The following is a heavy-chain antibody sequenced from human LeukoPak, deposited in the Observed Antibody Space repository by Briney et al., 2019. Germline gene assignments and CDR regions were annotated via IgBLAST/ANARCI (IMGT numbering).Heavy chain of an antibody. CDR1: GGTFSSYA. CDR2: IIPIFGTA. CDR3: ASLAGWLQLNY. V-gene: IGHV1-69*06. Sequence: SVKVSCKASGGTFSSYAISWVRQAPGQGLEWMGGIIPIFGTANYAQKFQGRVTITADKSTSTAYMELSSLRSEDTAVYYCASLAGWLQLNYWGQGTLVTVSS. D-gene: IGHD5-24*01. J-gene: IGHJ4*02.